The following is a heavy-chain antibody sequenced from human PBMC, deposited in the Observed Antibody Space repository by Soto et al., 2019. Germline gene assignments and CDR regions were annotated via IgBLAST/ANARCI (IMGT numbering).Heavy chain of an antibody. CDR1: GFTFSTYS. CDR3: ASSSGCLDY. CDR2: ITGSSSTI. D-gene: IGHD6-19*01. V-gene: IGHV3-48*01. J-gene: IGHJ4*02. Sequence: PGGSLRLSCAASGFTFSTYSMNWVRQAPGKGLEWLSYITGSSSTIYYADSVKGRFTISRDNAKNSLYLQMSSLRAEDTAVYYCASSSGCLDYWGQGTLVTVS.